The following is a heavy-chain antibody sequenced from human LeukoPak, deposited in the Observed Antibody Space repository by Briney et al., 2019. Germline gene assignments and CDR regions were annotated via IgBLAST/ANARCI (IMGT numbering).Heavy chain of an antibody. Sequence: GASVKVSCKASGYTFTNYYIHWVRQAPGQGLEWMGRISPNTGGTNYVQNFQGRVSMTRDTSISTAYMELSSLRSDDTAQYYCATNIQENAFDIWGQGTMVTVSS. V-gene: IGHV1-2*06. CDR3: ATNIQENAFDI. CDR2: ISPNTGGT. CDR1: GYTFTNYY. D-gene: IGHD2-8*01. J-gene: IGHJ3*02.